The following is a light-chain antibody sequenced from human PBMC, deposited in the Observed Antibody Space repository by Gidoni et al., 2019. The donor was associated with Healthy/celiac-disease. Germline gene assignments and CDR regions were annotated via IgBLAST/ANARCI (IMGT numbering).Light chain of an antibody. Sequence: QSVLTQPHSSSGTPGPRVTISCSGSSSNIGSNTVNWYQQLPGTAPKLLIYSNNQRPSVVPDRFSGSKSGTSASLAISGLHPEDEADYYCAAWDDSLNGWVFGGGTKLTVL. J-gene: IGLJ3*02. CDR3: AAWDDSLNGWV. V-gene: IGLV1-44*01. CDR2: SNN. CDR1: SSNIGSNT.